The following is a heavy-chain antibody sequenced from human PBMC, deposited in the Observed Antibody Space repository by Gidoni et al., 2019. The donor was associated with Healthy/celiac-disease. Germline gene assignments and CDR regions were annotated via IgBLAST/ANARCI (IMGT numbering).Heavy chain of an antibody. D-gene: IGHD3-3*01. V-gene: IGHV3-30-3*01. CDR1: GFTSSSYA. CDR3: ARDSEVTVYYDFWSGYSHDAFDI. Sequence: QVQLVESGGGVVQPGRSLRLSCAASGFTSSSYAMHWVRQAPGKGLEWVAVISYDGSNKYYADSVKGRFTISRDNSKNTLYLQMNSLRAEDTAVYYCARDSEVTVYYDFWSGYSHDAFDIWGQGTMVTVSS. CDR2: ISYDGSNK. J-gene: IGHJ3*02.